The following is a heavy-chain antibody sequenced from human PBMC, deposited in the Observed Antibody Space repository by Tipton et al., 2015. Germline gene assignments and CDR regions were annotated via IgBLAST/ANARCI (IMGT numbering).Heavy chain of an antibody. D-gene: IGHD2-21*01. J-gene: IGHJ4*02. V-gene: IGHV5-51*01. CDR3: ARRCGGDCYWGYYFDY. Sequence: QLVQSGAEVKKPGESLKISCKGSGYNFTSYWIGWVRQMPGKGLEWMGIIYPGDSHTRYNPSFQGQVTISADKSKNQFSLKLKSVTAADTAVYYCARRCGGDCYWGYYFDYWGQGTLSTSP. CDR1: GYNFTSYW. CDR2: IYPGDSHT.